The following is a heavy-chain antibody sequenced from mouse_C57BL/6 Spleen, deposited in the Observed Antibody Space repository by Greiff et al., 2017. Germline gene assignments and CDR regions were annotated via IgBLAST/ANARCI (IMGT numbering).Heavy chain of an antibody. D-gene: IGHD1-1*01. J-gene: IGHJ2*01. Sequence: QVQLQQSGAELVKPGASVKLSCKASGYTFTSYWMQWVKQRPGQGLEWTGEIDPSDSYTNYNQKLKGKATLTVDTSSSTAYMQLSSLTSEDSAVYYCARSDSYGSRDYWGQGTTLTVSS. CDR1: GYTFTSYW. CDR3: ARSDSYGSRDY. CDR2: IDPSDSYT. V-gene: IGHV1-50*01.